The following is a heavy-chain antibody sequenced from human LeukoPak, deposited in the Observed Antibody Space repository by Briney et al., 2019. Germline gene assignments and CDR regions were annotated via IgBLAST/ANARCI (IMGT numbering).Heavy chain of an antibody. D-gene: IGHD6-13*01. CDR1: GESFSGYY. V-gene: IGHV4-34*01. CDR2: INRSGST. CDR3: ARVGSSWYIRKWFDP. J-gene: IGHJ5*02. Sequence: SDTLSLICAVYGESFSGYYWSWIRQPPGKGLEWIGEINRSGSTNYNTSLKSRVTISVDTSKNQFSLKLSAVPAAITAVYCGARVGSSWYIRKWFDPWGQGTRVTVFS.